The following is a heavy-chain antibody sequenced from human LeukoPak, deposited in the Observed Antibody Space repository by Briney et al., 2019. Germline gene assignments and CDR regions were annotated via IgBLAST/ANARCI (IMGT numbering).Heavy chain of an antibody. D-gene: IGHD3-16*02. J-gene: IGHJ4*02. CDR2: IIPIFGTA. CDR3: ARATPTFGGVIALYFDY. V-gene: IGHV1-69*01. Sequence: SVKVSCKASGGTFSSYAISWVRQAPGQGLEWMGGIIPIFGTANYAQKFQGRVTVTADESTSTAYMELSSLRSEDTAVYYCARATPTFGGVIALYFDYWGQGTLVTVSS. CDR1: GGTFSSYA.